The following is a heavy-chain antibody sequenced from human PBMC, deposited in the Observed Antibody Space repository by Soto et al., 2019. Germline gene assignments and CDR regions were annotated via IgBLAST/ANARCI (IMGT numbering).Heavy chain of an antibody. J-gene: IGHJ4*02. V-gene: IGHV4-31*03. CDR3: ARRVNWGSASFDS. CDR2: IYYSGNT. CDR1: GASISSNAYY. D-gene: IGHD7-27*01. Sequence: QVQLQESGPGLVKPSQTLSLTCTVSGASISSNAYYWSWIRQLPGKGLEWIGYIYYSGNTYYNPSLKSRITISIDTSKSQCSLKLSSVTAADTAVYYCARRVNWGSASFDSWGQGTLVTVSS.